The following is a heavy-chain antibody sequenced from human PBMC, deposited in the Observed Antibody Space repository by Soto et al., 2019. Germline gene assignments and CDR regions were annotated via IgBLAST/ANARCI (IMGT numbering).Heavy chain of an antibody. CDR1: GYRFTSYC. CDR2: IYPGDSDI. D-gene: IGHD5-18*01. V-gene: IGHV5-51*01. J-gene: IGHJ4*02. Sequence: GESLKISCKGSGYRFTSYCIGWVRQMPGKGLEWMGIIYPGDSDIRYSPSFQGQVTISADKSISTAYLQWSSLKASDTAMYYCAGLGSTAMVPFDYWGQGTLVTVSS. CDR3: AGLGSTAMVPFDY.